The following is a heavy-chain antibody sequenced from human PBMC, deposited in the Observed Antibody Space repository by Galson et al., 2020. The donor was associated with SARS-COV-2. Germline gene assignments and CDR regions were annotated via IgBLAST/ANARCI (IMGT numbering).Heavy chain of an antibody. Sequence: GESLKICCAASGFTFNNYAMHWVRQAPGKGQEWVSYISSSSSTIYYADSVKGRFTISRDNAKNALYLQMNSLRAEDTAVYYCARDGGPEWELLVIDYWGQGTLVTVSS. CDR2: ISSSSSTI. V-gene: IGHV3-48*01. CDR1: GFTFNNYA. J-gene: IGHJ4*02. D-gene: IGHD1-26*01. CDR3: ARDGGPEWELLVIDY.